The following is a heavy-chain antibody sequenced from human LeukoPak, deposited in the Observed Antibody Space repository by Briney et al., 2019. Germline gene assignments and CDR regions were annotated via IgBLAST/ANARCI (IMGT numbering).Heavy chain of an antibody. J-gene: IGHJ6*03. CDR2: INPNSGGT. V-gene: IGHV1-2*02. CDR3: ARVLSLRYFDWLLSGVWYYYYYYMDV. D-gene: IGHD3-9*01. CDR1: GYTFTGYY. Sequence: ASVKVSCKASGYTFTGYYMHWVRQAPGQGLEWMGWINPNSGGTNYAQKFQGRVTMTRDTSISTAYMELSRLRSDDTAVYYCARVLSLRYFDWLLSGVWYYYYYYMDVWGKGTTVTVSS.